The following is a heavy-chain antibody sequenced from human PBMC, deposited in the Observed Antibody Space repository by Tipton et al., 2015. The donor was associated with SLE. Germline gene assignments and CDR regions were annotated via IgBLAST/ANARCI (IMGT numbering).Heavy chain of an antibody. D-gene: IGHD2-8*02. CDR3: ARPDCSGRGCKLLVY. Sequence: QLVQSGAEVKKPGESLRISCKGSGYSFPNYWINWVRLLPGKGLEWMGRIDPSDSYTDYSPSFQGHVTISADKSISTAYLQWSSLRSSDTAMYYCARPDCSGRGCKLLVYWGQGTLVTVSS. CDR2: IDPSDSYT. J-gene: IGHJ4*02. CDR1: GYSFPNYW. V-gene: IGHV5-10-1*01.